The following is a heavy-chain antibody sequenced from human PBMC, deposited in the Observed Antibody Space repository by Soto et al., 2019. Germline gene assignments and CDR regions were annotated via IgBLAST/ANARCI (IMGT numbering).Heavy chain of an antibody. J-gene: IGHJ4*02. CDR3: ARLGYCSGGFCYPDY. V-gene: IGHV5-51*01. D-gene: IGHD2-15*01. Sequence: PGESLKISCKASGYTFSRNYIAWVRLRSGKGLEWMGIIYPGDSDTTYSPYLQGHVTISAYKSITTAYLQWTSLKASDTALYYCARLGYCSGGFCYPDYWGQGTLVTVSS. CDR1: GYTFSRNY. CDR2: IYPGDSDT.